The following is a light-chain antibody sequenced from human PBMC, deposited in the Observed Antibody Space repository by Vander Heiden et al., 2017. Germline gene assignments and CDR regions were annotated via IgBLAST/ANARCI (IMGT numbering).Light chain of an antibody. J-gene: IGKJ1*01. CDR1: QSVSNY. CDR3: QQYDDWPWT. V-gene: IGKV3-20*01. CDR2: GAS. Sequence: ETLLTQSPGPPSLSPGERATLSCRASQSVSNYLAWYQQKPGQAPRLLIYGASSRATGIPDRFSGSGSGTDFTLTISRLEPEDFAVYYCQQYDDWPWTFGQGTKVEIK.